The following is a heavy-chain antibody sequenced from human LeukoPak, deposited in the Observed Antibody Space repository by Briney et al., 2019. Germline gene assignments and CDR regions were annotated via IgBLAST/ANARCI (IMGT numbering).Heavy chain of an antibody. CDR1: GFTFSNAW. J-gene: IGHJ4*02. V-gene: IGHV3-15*01. CDR3: TTDFWSGYYFDY. D-gene: IGHD3-3*01. CDR2: IKSKTDGGTT. Sequence: PGGSLRLSCAASGFTFSNAWMSWVRQAPGKGLEWVGRIKSKTDGGTTDYAAPVKGRFTISRDDSKNTLYLQMNSLKTEDTAVYYCTTDFWSGYYFDYWGQGTLVTVSS.